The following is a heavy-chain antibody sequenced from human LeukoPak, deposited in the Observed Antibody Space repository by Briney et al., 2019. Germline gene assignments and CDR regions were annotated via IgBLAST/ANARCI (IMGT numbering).Heavy chain of an antibody. CDR3: AKPTSPTTVTPYYYYGMDV. D-gene: IGHD4-11*01. CDR2: ISGSGGST. Sequence: TGGSLRLSCAASGFTFSSYAMSWVRQAPGKGLEWVSAISGSGGSTYYADSVKGRFTISRDNSKNTLYLQMNSLRAEDTAVYYCAKPTSPTTVTPYYYYGMDVWGQGTTVTVSS. J-gene: IGHJ6*02. V-gene: IGHV3-23*01. CDR1: GFTFSSYA.